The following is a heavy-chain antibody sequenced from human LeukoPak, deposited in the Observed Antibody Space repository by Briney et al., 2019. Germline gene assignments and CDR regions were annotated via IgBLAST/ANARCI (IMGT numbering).Heavy chain of an antibody. D-gene: IGHD3-10*01. J-gene: IGHJ4*02. CDR2: ISGSGDIT. V-gene: IGHV3-23*01. CDR1: GFTFSTYA. CDR3: AARPGDLAVPFDY. Sequence: GGSLRLSCAASGFTFSTYAMTWVRQAPGKGPEWVSLISGSGDITYYAHSLKDRFTISRDNSKNTLYLQMHSLRAEDTAVYYCAARPGDLAVPFDYWGQGTLVTVSS.